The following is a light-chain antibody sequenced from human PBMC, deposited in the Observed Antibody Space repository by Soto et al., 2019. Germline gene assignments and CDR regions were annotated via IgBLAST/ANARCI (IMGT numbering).Light chain of an antibody. CDR1: QSVSSY. J-gene: IGKJ5*01. Sequence: EIVLTQSPATLSLSPGERATLSCRASQSVSSYLAWYHQKPAQPPRLLIYDASNRAAGIPARFSGSGSGTDFSLTISSLEAEDFAVYYCQQRSNWPPITFGQGTRLEIK. CDR3: QQRSNWPPIT. V-gene: IGKV3-11*01. CDR2: DAS.